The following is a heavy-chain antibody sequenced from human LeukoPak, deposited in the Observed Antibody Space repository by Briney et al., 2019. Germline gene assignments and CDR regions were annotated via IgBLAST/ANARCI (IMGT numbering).Heavy chain of an antibody. J-gene: IGHJ6*02. V-gene: IGHV1-18*01. CDR3: ARQHYYYYAMDV. CDR2: ISAYNGNT. Sequence: ASVKVSCKASGYTFTSYGISWVRQAPGQGLEWMGWISAYNGNTNYVQKLQGRVTMTTDTSTSTAYMELRSLRSDDTAVYYCARQHYYYYAMDVWGQGTTVTVSS. CDR1: GYTFTSYG.